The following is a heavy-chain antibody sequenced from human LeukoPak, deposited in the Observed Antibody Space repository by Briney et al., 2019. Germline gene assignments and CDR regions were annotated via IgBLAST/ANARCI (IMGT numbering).Heavy chain of an antibody. CDR1: GFTFSSYG. V-gene: IGHV3-23*01. CDR3: AKTAYYYDSSGYYYSDYSYYFMDV. CDR2: ISGSGGST. D-gene: IGHD3-22*01. J-gene: IGHJ6*03. Sequence: GGTLRLSCAASGFTFSSYGMSWVRQAPGKGLEWVSGISGSGGSTYYADSVKGRFTISRDNSKNTLYLQMNSLRAEDTAVYYCAKTAYYYDSSGYYYSDYSYYFMDVWGKGTTVTVSS.